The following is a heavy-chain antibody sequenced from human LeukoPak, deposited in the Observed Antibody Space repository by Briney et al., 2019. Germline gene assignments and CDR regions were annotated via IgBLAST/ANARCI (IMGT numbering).Heavy chain of an antibody. CDR2: INTRTGDT. CDR1: GYTLINYY. D-gene: IGHD6-19*01. Sequence: ASVKVSCKTSGYTLINYYIHWARQAPGQGLEWMGWINTRTGDTEYPQTFQGRITLTRDTSITTTYMDLTTLRFDDAAVYYCARSRYRSGWAFDYWGQGTLVTVSS. J-gene: IGHJ4*02. CDR3: ARSRYRSGWAFDY. V-gene: IGHV1-2*02.